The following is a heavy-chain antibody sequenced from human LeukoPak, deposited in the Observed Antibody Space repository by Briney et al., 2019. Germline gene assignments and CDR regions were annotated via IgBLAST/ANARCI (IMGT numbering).Heavy chain of an antibody. CDR1: GFTFSSYE. Sequence: PGGSLRLSCAASGFTFSSYEMNWVRQAPGKGLEWVSYISSSGSTIYYADSVKGRFTISRDNAKNSLYLQMNSLRAEDTAVYYCARVDLFYYYMDVWGEGTTVTVSS. CDR3: ARVDLFYYYMDV. J-gene: IGHJ6*03. D-gene: IGHD2-2*03. CDR2: ISSSGSTI. V-gene: IGHV3-48*03.